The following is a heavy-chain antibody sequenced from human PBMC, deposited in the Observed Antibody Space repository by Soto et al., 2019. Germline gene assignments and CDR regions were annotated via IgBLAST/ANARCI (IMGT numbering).Heavy chain of an antibody. J-gene: IGHJ4*02. CDR1: GGSIRTNFY. Sequence: SETLSLTCTVSGGSIRTNFYWDWIRQPPGKGLEWIGSVYYSGSTYYNPSLKSRVTISGATSKNHVSLNLRSVTAADTAVYYCARFFITSSGSVGDYFDHWGQGILVPVS. D-gene: IGHD3-10*01. CDR3: ARFFITSSGSVGDYFDH. V-gene: IGHV4-39*01. CDR2: VYYSGST.